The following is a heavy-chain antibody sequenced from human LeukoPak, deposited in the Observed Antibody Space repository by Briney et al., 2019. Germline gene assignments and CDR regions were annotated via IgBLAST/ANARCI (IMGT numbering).Heavy chain of an antibody. J-gene: IGHJ5*02. D-gene: IGHD3-22*01. CDR2: IRYDGSNK. CDR3: AKEGGYYYDSSPFDP. CDR1: GFTFRSYG. Sequence: PGGSLRLSCVASGFTFRSYGTHWVRQDPGKGPEWVAFIRYDGSNKFYADSVKGRFTISRDDSKNMVFLQMNSLRPEDTAFYYCAKEGGYYYDSSPFDPWGQGTLVTVSS. V-gene: IGHV3-30*02.